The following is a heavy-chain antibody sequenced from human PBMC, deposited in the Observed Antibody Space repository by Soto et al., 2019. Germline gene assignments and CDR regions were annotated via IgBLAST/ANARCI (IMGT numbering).Heavy chain of an antibody. CDR1: GGAVSDYY. J-gene: IGHJ3*02. D-gene: IGHD1-26*01. CDR3: AANIRNDNADRGGTLNI. V-gene: IGHV4-59*08. Sequence: QMQLEESGPGLLKPSETLSLTCSVSGGAVSDYYWHWIRQSPGKGLEWIGYLSSSGATSYSPPLQRRDTISLDSPKNQFSLKMTALTAADAALYYCAANIRNDNADRGGTLNILGPGTLVTVSS. CDR2: LSSSGAT.